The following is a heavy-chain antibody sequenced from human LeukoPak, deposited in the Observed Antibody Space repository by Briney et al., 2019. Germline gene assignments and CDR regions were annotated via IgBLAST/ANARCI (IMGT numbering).Heavy chain of an antibody. J-gene: IGHJ6*02. Sequence: KPSETLSLTCAVYGGSFSGYYWSWIRQPPGKGLEWIGEINHSGSTNYNPSLKSRVTISVDTSKNPFSLKLSSVTAADTAVYYCARRGAVTILSDYGMDVWGQGTTVTVSS. V-gene: IGHV4-34*01. D-gene: IGHD4-17*01. CDR3: ARRGAVTILSDYGMDV. CDR1: GGSFSGYY. CDR2: INHSGST.